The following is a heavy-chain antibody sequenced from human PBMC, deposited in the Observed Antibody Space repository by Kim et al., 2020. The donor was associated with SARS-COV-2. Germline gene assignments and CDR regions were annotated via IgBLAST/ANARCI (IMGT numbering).Heavy chain of an antibody. CDR2: IYYSGST. Sequence: SETLSLTCTVSGGSISSYYWSWIRQPPGKGLEWIGYIYYSGSTNYNPSLKSRVTISVDTSKNQFSLKLSSVTAADTAVYYCARSPRITILGGHYMDVWGKGTTVTVSS. J-gene: IGHJ6*03. CDR1: GGSISSYY. CDR3: ARSPRITILGGHYMDV. V-gene: IGHV4-59*01. D-gene: IGHD3-3*01.